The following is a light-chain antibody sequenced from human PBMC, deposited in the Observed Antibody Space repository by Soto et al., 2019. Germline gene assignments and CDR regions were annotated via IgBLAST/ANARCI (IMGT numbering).Light chain of an antibody. CDR1: QDISNY. V-gene: IGKV1-33*01. CDR3: QQYDNLPPSIT. Sequence: DIQMTQSPSSLSASVGDRVTITCQASQDISNYLNWYQEKPGKAPKLLIYDAANLETGVPSRFSESGSGTDFNFTISSQQPEDIATYYCQQYDNLPPSITFGQGTRLEIK. CDR2: DAA. J-gene: IGKJ5*01.